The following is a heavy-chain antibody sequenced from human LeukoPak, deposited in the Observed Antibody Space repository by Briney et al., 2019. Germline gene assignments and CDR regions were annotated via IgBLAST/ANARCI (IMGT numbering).Heavy chain of an antibody. CDR2: ISYDGSNK. CDR1: GFTFSSYA. D-gene: IGHD3-3*01. V-gene: IGHV3-30*04. CDR3: AREAKVLRFLEWLLRY. J-gene: IGHJ4*02. Sequence: GGSLRLSCAAPGFTFSSYAMHWVRQAPGKGLEWVAVISYDGSNKYYADSVKGRFTISRDNAKNSLYPQMNSLRAEDTAVYYCAREAKVLRFLEWLLRYWGQGTLVTVSS.